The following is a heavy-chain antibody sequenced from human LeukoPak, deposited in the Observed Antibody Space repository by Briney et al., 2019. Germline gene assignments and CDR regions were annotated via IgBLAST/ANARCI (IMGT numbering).Heavy chain of an antibody. Sequence: SETLSLTCSVSGGSISSGDYYWGWIRQPPGKGLEWIGTIYYTGSTYYNPSLKSRVTMSVDTSKNQFSLRLNSVTAADTAVYYCARRSLDSSTQRGKYSLDYWGQGTLVTVSS. CDR3: ARRSLDSSTQRGKYSLDY. V-gene: IGHV4-39*01. CDR2: IYYTGST. D-gene: IGHD6-13*01. J-gene: IGHJ4*02. CDR1: GGSISSGDYY.